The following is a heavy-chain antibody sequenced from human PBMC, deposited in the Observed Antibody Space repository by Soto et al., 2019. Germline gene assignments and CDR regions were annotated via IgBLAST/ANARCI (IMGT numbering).Heavy chain of an antibody. V-gene: IGHV4-30-2*01. CDR1: GGSISSTGYS. D-gene: IGHD3-10*01. CDR2: IHHAGST. CDR3: ARGRVRELIRVGRARP. Sequence: QLQLQESGSGLVKPSQTLSLTCGVSGGSISSTGYSWSWIRQPPGKGLDWIGYIHHAGSTHYNPSLKSRGPTSGGTSNKPFPPVPASGTAPDTAVDLRARGRVRELIRVGRARPRGQGNL. J-gene: IGHJ5*02.